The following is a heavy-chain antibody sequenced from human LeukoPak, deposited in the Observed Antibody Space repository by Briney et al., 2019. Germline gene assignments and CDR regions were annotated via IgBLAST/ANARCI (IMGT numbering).Heavy chain of an antibody. CDR1: GFTFSSYG. CDR3: AKDAYCSSTSCYQY. V-gene: IGHV3-30*02. Sequence: PGGSLRLSCAASGFTFSSYGMHWVRQAPGKGLEWVAFIRYDGSNKYYADSVKGRFTISRDDSKNTLYLQMNSLRAEDTAVCYCAKDAYCSSTSCYQYWGQGTLVTVSS. CDR2: IRYDGSNK. J-gene: IGHJ4*02. D-gene: IGHD2-2*01.